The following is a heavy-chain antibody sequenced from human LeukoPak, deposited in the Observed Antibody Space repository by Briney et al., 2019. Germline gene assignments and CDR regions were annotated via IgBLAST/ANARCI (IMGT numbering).Heavy chain of an antibody. D-gene: IGHD7-27*01. J-gene: IGHJ4*02. Sequence: ASVKASCKATGYTFTSYGISWVRQAPGQGLEWMGWISSNSDNTNYAQKLQGRVTMTTDTSTSTAYMELRSLRSDDTALYFCARDWGSIKVIADYWGQGTLVTVSS. CDR3: ARDWGSIKVIADY. V-gene: IGHV1-18*01. CDR2: ISSNSDNT. CDR1: GYTFTSYG.